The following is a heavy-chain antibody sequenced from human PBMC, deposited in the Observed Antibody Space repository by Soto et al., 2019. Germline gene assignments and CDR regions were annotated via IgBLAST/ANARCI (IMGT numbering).Heavy chain of an antibody. CDR2: MNPNSGNT. CDR3: GGGGGWGGGDFDY. CDR1: GYTFTSYD. Sequence: QVQLVQSGAEVKKPGASVKVSCKASGYTFTSYDINWVRQATGQGLEWMGWMNPNSGNTGYAQKCQGGDHMQRNTPINPAHREVSRLRFEGPALYYCGGGGGWGGGDFDYWGQGTLVTVSS. V-gene: IGHV1-8*01. D-gene: IGHD3-16*01. J-gene: IGHJ4*02.